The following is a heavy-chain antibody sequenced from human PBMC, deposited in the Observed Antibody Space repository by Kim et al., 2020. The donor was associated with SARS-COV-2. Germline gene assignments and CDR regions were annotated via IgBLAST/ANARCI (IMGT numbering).Heavy chain of an antibody. V-gene: IGHV3-30*03. CDR1: NFTFSDFG. CDR2: ISNGGEHK. CDR3: ARDDTYWYGIHTNSFYY. J-gene: IGHJ4*02. D-gene: IGHD2-8*01. Sequence: GGSLRLSCAASNFTFSDFGIHWLRQAPGRGPEWVAVISNGGEHKYYADSVKGRFTISRDNSKNMVYLQMDSLRLEDTAVYYCARDDTYWYGIHTNSFYYWGQGTQVTVST.